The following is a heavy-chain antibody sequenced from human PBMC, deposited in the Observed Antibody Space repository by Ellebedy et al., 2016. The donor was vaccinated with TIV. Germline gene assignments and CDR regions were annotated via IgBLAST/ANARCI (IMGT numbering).Heavy chain of an antibody. CDR3: ARHDPRYYESSGFYYGGWFDP. D-gene: IGHD3-22*01. CDR2: LYYSGNT. CDR1: GGSITSSF. J-gene: IGHJ5*02. Sequence: SETLSLTCTVSGGSITSSFWNWIRQPPGKPLEWIGYLYYSGNTNYNPSLQSRVTVSVDTSKNQFSLKLRSVTAADTAVYFCARHDPRYYESSGFYYGGWFDPWGQGTLVTVSS. V-gene: IGHV4-59*08.